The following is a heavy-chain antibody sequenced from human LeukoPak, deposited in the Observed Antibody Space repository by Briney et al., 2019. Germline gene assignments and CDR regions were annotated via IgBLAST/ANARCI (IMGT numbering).Heavy chain of an antibody. CDR2: SSTSGSTI. CDR1: GFTFSDFH. V-gene: IGHV3-11*01. Sequence: GGSLRLSCAASGFTFSDFHMCWIRQAPGKGLEWVSFSSTSGSTIFYADSVKGRFTISRDNAKNSLYLQMNSLRAEDTAVYYCAREWADALDIWGPGTMVTVSS. CDR3: AREWADALDI. J-gene: IGHJ3*02. D-gene: IGHD1-26*01.